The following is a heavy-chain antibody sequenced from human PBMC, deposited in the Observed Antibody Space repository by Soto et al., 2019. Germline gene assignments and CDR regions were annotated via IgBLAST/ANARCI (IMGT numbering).Heavy chain of an antibody. CDR2: INPRDDTT. V-gene: IGHV1-46*01. CDR3: ARGLQGRGRDDY. CDR1: GYTFTNNY. J-gene: IGHJ4*02. Sequence: QVQLVQSGAEIKRPGASVRISCKTSGYTFTNNYIHWVRQAPGQGLEWMGIINPRDDTTYYTQTFQGRVTMTRDTSTSTVYMELSSLRSEDTAVYYCARGLQGRGRDDYWGQGTLVTVLS. D-gene: IGHD1-1*01.